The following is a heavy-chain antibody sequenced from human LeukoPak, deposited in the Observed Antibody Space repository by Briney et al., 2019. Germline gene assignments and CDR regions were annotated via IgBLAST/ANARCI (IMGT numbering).Heavy chain of an antibody. CDR1: GFTFSDYW. Sequence: GGSLRLSCAASGFTFSDYWMHWVRQAPGKGLEWVSAISGSGGSTYYADSVKGRFTISRDNSKNTLYLQMNSLRAEDTAVYYCAKDNAADYLDYWGQGTLVTVSS. V-gene: IGHV3-23*01. J-gene: IGHJ4*02. CDR3: AKDNAADYLDY. CDR2: ISGSGGST. D-gene: IGHD2-15*01.